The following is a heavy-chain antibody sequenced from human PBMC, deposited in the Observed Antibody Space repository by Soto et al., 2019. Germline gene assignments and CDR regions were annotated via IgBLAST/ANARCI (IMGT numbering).Heavy chain of an antibody. CDR2: ISSSSSYI. V-gene: IGHV3-21*01. CDR1: GFTFSSYS. CDR3: ASDTYYDFWSCYLAWFDS. Sequence: EVQLVESGGGLVKPGGSLRLSCAASGFTFSSYSMHWVRQAPGKGLEWVSSISSSSSYIYYADSVKGRFTISRDNAKNYLYLQMNSLRAEDTAVYYCASDTYYDFWSCYLAWFDSWGQGTLVTVSS. J-gene: IGHJ5*01. D-gene: IGHD3-3*01.